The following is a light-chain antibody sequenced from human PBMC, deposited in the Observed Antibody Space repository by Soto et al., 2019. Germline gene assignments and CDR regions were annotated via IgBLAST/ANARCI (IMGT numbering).Light chain of an antibody. CDR2: GGS. Sequence: EIGLTQSPGPLSLSPGERATLSCRASPSVSRDFLVWYQHKGGQPPRLLLYGGSIRASGIPDRFSGSGSGTDFTLTISRLEPEDVAVYYCQQYGFSPTFGQRTKVEIK. J-gene: IGKJ1*01. V-gene: IGKV3-20*01. CDR3: QQYGFSPT. CDR1: PSVSRDF.